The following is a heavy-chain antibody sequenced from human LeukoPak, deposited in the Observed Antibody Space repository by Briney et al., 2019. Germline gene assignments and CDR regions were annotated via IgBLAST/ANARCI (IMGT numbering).Heavy chain of an antibody. J-gene: IGHJ4*02. CDR1: GASISGGTYY. Sequence: ASETLSLTCSVSGASISGGTYYWGWIRQPPGKGREWIGSIYYTGRTYDNPSLKSRVTITVDTSKNQFSLKLSSVTAADTAVYYCARRGGSGRAFDYWGQGTLVTVSS. CDR3: ARRGGSGRAFDY. CDR2: IYYTGRT. V-gene: IGHV4-39*01. D-gene: IGHD1-26*01.